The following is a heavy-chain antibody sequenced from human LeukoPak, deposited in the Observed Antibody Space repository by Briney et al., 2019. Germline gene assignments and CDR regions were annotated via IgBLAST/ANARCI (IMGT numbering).Heavy chain of an antibody. CDR1: GYTFTSHG. J-gene: IGHJ4*02. CDR3: ARGIAVADLDY. V-gene: IGHV1-18*01. Sequence: ASVQVSCKASGYTFTSHGISWVRQAPGQGLEWMGWISAYNGDTKYAQNLQGRVTMTTDTSTSTAYMELRSLRSDDTAVYYCARGIAVADLDYWGQGTLVTVSS. CDR2: ISAYNGDT. D-gene: IGHD6-19*01.